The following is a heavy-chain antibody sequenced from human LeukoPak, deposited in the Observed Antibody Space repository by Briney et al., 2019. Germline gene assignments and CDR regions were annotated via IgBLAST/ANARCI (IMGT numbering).Heavy chain of an antibody. CDR3: AKDLGILTGFLGFDP. D-gene: IGHD3-9*01. V-gene: IGHV3-74*01. J-gene: IGHJ5*02. CDR2: INNDGIST. CDR1: GFTLSSYW. Sequence: GGSLRLSCATSGFTLSSYWMHWVRQVPGKGLEWLSRINNDGISTSYADSVKGRFTISRDNAKNTLYLQMNSLRAEDTAVYYCAKDLGILTGFLGFDPWGQGTLVTVSS.